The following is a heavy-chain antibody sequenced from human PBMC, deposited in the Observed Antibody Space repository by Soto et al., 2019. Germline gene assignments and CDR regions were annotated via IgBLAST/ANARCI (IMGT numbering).Heavy chain of an antibody. Sequence: QVQLVESGGGLVKPGGSLRLSCAASGFTFSDYYMSWIRQAPGKGLEWVSYISSGSSTIFYAVSVKGRFTISRDNVKDSLYLKMNSLRAKDTAVYYCANGTNGAFFVCWGQRILVSVST. CDR2: ISSGSSTI. CDR1: GFTFSDYY. CDR3: ANGTNGAFFVC. D-gene: IGHD2-8*01. V-gene: IGHV3-11*01. J-gene: IGHJ4*02.